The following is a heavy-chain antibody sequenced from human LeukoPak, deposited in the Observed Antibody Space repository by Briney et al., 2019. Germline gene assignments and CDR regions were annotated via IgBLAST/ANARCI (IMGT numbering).Heavy chain of an antibody. CDR3: AKDNYGGVYAS. V-gene: IGHV3-23*01. J-gene: IGHJ5*02. CDR2: ISDVVAHT. CDR1: GFIFRNFG. D-gene: IGHD3-16*01. Sequence: GGSLRLSCAASGFIFRNFGMSWIRQAPGKGLEWVSHISDVVAHTWYADSVKGRFIISRDNSNNRVFLQMNSLRPEDTALYYCAKDNYGGVYASWGQGTLVTVSS.